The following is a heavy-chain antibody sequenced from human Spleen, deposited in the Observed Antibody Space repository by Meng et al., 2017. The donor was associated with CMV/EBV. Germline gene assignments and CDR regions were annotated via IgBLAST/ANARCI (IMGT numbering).Heavy chain of an antibody. D-gene: IGHD2-2*01. CDR1: GYTFTSYA. V-gene: IGHV1-8*02. J-gene: IGHJ6*02. Sequence: ASVKVSCKASGYTFTSYAMNWVRQAPGQGLEWMGWMNPNNGDTGYAQKFQGRVTMTRDTSISTVYMELNSLRSEDTAVYYCARVEGPAGAMLKYFYYYGMEVWGQGTTVTVSS. CDR3: ARVEGPAGAMLKYFYYYGMEV. CDR2: MNPNNGDT.